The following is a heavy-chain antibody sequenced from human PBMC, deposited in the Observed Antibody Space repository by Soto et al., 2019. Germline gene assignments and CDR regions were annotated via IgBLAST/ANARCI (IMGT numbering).Heavy chain of an antibody. CDR1: GGSFKSGSYS. V-gene: IGHV4-61*01. Sequence: QVQLQESGPGLVKPSETLSLTCTVSGGSFKSGSYSWSWIRQPPGKGLEWSGYVYRTGRTSYNHSLKSRVSISMDTSKNQFSLNLDSVTAADTAVYFCARDFAYFDSWGQGTLVTVSS. CDR2: VYRTGRT. D-gene: IGHD3-3*01. J-gene: IGHJ4*02. CDR3: ARDFAYFDS.